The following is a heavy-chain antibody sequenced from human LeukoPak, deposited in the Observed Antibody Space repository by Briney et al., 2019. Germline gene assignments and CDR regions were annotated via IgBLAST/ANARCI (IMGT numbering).Heavy chain of an antibody. J-gene: IGHJ4*02. CDR2: ISSSSYI. V-gene: IGHV3-21*01. Sequence: GGSLRLSCAASGFTFSSYSMNWVRQAPGKELEWVSSISSSSYIYYADSVKGRFTISRDNAKNSLYLQMNSLRAEDTAVYYCERRGSSSSVGYWGQGTLVTVSS. CDR1: GFTFSSYS. D-gene: IGHD6-6*01. CDR3: ERRGSSSSVGY.